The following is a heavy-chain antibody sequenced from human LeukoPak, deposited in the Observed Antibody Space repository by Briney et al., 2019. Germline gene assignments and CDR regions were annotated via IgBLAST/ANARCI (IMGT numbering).Heavy chain of an antibody. CDR3: AIRQQTYYYYYGMDV. D-gene: IGHD6-13*01. J-gene: IGHJ6*02. Sequence: GGSLRLSCAASGFTVSSNYMSWVRQAPGKGLEWVSVIYSGGSTYYADSVKGRFTISRDNSKNTLYLQMNSLRAEDTAVYYCAIRQQTYYYYYGMDVWGQGTTVTVSS. CDR2: IYSGGST. CDR1: GFTVSSNY. V-gene: IGHV3-66*04.